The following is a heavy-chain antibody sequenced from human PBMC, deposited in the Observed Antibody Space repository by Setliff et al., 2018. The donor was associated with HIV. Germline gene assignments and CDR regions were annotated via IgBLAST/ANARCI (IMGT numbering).Heavy chain of an antibody. CDR1: GFTFSSYS. D-gene: IGHD5-12*01. CDR2: ISSSSSYI. V-gene: IGHV3-21*01. Sequence: GGSLRPSCAASGFTFSSYSMNWVRQAPGKGLEWVSSISSSSSYIYYADSVKGRFTISRDNSKNTMYLQMNTLRVEDTAVYYCARDPPGSGFHLDYWGQGTPVTVSS. J-gene: IGHJ4*02. CDR3: ARDPPGSGFHLDY.